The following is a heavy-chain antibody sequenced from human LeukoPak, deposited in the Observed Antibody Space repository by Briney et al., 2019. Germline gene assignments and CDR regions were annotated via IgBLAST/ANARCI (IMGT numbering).Heavy chain of an antibody. J-gene: IGHJ6*02. Sequence: SETLSLTCAVYGGSFSGYYWSWIRQPPGKGLEWIGEINHSGSTNYNPSLKSRVTISVGTSKNQFSLKLSSVTAADTAVYYCARPWIDYYDSSGYSRPDYYYYGMDVWGQGTTVTVSS. CDR2: INHSGST. CDR1: GGSFSGYY. V-gene: IGHV4-34*01. CDR3: ARPWIDYYDSSGYSRPDYYYYGMDV. D-gene: IGHD3-22*01.